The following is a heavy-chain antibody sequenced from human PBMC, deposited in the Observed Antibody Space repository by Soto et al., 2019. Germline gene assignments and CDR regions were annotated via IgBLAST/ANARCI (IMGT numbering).Heavy chain of an antibody. D-gene: IGHD1-26*01. Sequence: PSETLSLTCTVSGGSISSSSYYWGWIRQPPGKWLEWIGSIYYSGSTYYNPSLKSRVTISVDTSKNQFSLKLSSVTAADTAVYYCASGSYSHDYWGQGTLVTVYS. CDR3: ASGSYSHDY. J-gene: IGHJ4*02. CDR2: IYYSGST. CDR1: GGSISSSSYY. V-gene: IGHV4-39*01.